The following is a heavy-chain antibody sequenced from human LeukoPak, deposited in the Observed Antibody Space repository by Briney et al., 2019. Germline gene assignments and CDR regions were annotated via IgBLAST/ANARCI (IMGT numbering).Heavy chain of an antibody. D-gene: IGHD3-22*01. J-gene: IGHJ4*02. Sequence: SETLSLTCTVSGGSISSSSSYWGWIRQPPGEGLEWIGSIYYSGSTYYNPSLKSRVTISVDTSKKQFSLKLSSVTAADTAVYYCVTYYFDSSGPKKDYWGQGTLVTVSS. V-gene: IGHV4-39*07. CDR2: IYYSGST. CDR3: VTYYFDSSGPKKDY. CDR1: GGSISSSSSY.